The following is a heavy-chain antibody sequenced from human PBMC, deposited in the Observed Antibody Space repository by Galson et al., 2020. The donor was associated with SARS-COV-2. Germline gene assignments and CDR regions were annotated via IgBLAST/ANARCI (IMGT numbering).Heavy chain of an antibody. D-gene: IGHD2-2*01. J-gene: IGHJ6*02. CDR2: IHHSGST. V-gene: IGHV4-30-2*01. CDR3: ARAGYCTNTSCRPVDG. CDR1: GGSITSDGYS. Sequence: SETLSLTCAVSGGSITSDGYSWSWIRQPPGKGLEWTGYIHHSGSTYYNPSLKSRLTISIDRSKNQFSLKLSSVTAADTAVYYCARAGYCTNTSCRPVDGWGQGTTVTVSS.